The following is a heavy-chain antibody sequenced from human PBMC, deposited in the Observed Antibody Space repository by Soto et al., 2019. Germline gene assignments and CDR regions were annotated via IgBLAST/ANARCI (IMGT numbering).Heavy chain of an antibody. V-gene: IGHV4-59*08. J-gene: IGHJ4*02. CDR2: IYYSGST. CDR1: GGSISSYY. CDR3: ARHNYGSGSTYFDS. Sequence: QVQLQESGPGLVKPSETLSLTCTVSGGSISSYYWSWIRQPPGKGLEWIGYIYYSGSTNYNPSLKRRVTISVDTSKNQFSLKLTSMTAADTAVYYCARHNYGSGSTYFDSWGQGPLVTVSS. D-gene: IGHD3-10*01.